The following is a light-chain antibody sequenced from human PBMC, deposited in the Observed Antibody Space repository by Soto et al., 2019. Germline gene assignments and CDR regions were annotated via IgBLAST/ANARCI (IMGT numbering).Light chain of an antibody. V-gene: IGLV2-14*01. CDR3: SSYTSSRTVA. J-gene: IGLJ2*01. CDR2: EVS. Sequence: QSALTQPASVSGSPGQSITISCTGTRSDVGAYNYVSWHQHHPGKAPKLMIYEVSYRPSGVSNRFSGSRSGNTASLTISVLQAEDEAYYYCSSYTSSRTVAFGGGTKLTVL. CDR1: RSDVGAYNY.